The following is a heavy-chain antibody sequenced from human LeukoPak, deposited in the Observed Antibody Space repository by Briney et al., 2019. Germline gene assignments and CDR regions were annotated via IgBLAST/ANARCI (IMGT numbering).Heavy chain of an antibody. CDR2: IYYSGST. CDR1: GGSISSYY. J-gene: IGHJ4*02. CDR3: ARSHAQKWSGYSH. D-gene: IGHD3-3*01. V-gene: IGHV4-59*01. Sequence: SETLSLTCTVSGGSISSYYWSWIRQPPGEGLECIGYIYYSGSTNYNPSLKSRVTISVDTSKNQFSLKLTSVTAADTAVYFCARSHAQKWSGYSHWGQGTLVTVSS.